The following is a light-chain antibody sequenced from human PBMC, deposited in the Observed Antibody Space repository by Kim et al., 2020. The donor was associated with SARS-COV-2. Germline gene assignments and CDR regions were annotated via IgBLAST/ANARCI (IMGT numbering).Light chain of an antibody. CDR1: QTINRY. J-gene: IGKJ1*01. V-gene: IGKV1-39*01. CDR2: GAS. Sequence: DIQLTQSPSYLSASVGDRVTIACRAGQTINRYLNWYQQRPRKAPTLLIYGASTLQSGVPSRFNGSGSGTDFTLTINSLQPEDFSTYYCQQSYSNPRTFGQGTKVDIK. CDR3: QQSYSNPRT.